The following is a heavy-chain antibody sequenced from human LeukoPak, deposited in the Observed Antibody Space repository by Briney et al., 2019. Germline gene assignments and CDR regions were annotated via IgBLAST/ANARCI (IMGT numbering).Heavy chain of an antibody. D-gene: IGHD3-10*01. V-gene: IGHV1-24*01. CDR2: FDPEDGET. CDR1: GYTLTELS. J-gene: IGHJ5*02. Sequence: GASVKVSCKVSGYTLTELSMHWVRQAPGKGLEWMGGFDPEDGETIYAQKFKGRVTMTRNTSISTAYMELSSLRSEDTAVYYCARGTALLLWFGESNLFDPWGQGTLVTVSS. CDR3: ARGTALLLWFGESNLFDP.